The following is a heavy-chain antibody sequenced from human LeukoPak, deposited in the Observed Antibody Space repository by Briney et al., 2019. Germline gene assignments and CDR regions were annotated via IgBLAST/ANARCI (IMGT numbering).Heavy chain of an antibody. CDR2: IYTSGST. D-gene: IGHD3-3*01. J-gene: IGHJ6*04. CDR1: GGSIISDNYY. CDR3: ARMGRDGVADV. V-gene: IGHV4-61*02. Sequence: SEALSLTCTVSGGSIISDNYYWSWIRQPAGKGLEWIGRIYTSGSTNYNPSLKSRVTISVDTSKNQFSLKLSSVTAADTAVYYCARMGRDGVADVWGKGTTVTVSS.